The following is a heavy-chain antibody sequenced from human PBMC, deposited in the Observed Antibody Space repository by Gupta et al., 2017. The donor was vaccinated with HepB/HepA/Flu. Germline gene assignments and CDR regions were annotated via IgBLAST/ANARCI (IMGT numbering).Heavy chain of an antibody. CDR3: AKADSGSYYALGSIDY. D-gene: IGHD1-26*01. V-gene: IGHV3-43*02. CDR2: ISGDGGST. Sequence: EVQLVESGGGVVQPGGSLRLSCAASGFTFDDYAMHWVRQAPGKGLEWVSLISGDGGSTYYADSVKGRFTISRDNSKNSLYLQMNSMRTEDTALYYCAKADSGSYYALGSIDYWGQGPLVTVSS. J-gene: IGHJ4*02. CDR1: GFTFDDYA.